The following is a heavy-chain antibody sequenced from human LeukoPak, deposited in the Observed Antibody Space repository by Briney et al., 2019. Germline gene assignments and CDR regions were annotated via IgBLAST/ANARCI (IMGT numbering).Heavy chain of an antibody. CDR3: ARGVRASGSSAVLFDY. CDR2: INPNSGGT. V-gene: IGHV1-2*06. J-gene: IGHJ4*02. Sequence: GASVKVSCKASGYTFTGYYMHWVRQAPGQGLEWMGRINPNSGGTNYAQKVQGRVTMTRDTSISTAYMELSRLRSDDTAVYYCARGVRASGSSAVLFDYWGQGTLVTVSS. D-gene: IGHD6-6*01. CDR1: GYTFTGYY.